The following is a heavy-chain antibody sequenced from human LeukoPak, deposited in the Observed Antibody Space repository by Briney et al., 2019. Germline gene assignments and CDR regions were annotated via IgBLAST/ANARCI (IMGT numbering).Heavy chain of an antibody. CDR2: ISSSSSSYI. CDR1: GFTFSSYC. V-gene: IGHV3-21*01. CDR3: AKDDYYDTSGYRG. J-gene: IGHJ4*02. D-gene: IGHD3-22*01. Sequence: GGSLRLSCAASGFTFSSYCMDWVRQTPGKVLEWVSSISSSSSSYIYYADSVKGRFTISRDNAKNSLYLQMNSLRAEDTAVYYCAKDDYYDTSGYRGWGQGTLVTVSS.